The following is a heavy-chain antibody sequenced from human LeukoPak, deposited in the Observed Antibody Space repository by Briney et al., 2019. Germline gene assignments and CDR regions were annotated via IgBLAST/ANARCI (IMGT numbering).Heavy chain of an antibody. D-gene: IGHD2-21*01. V-gene: IGHV1-69*13. CDR2: IIPIFGTA. CDR3: ARSLQGGAPTGDI. CDR1: GGTFSSYA. J-gene: IGHJ3*02. Sequence: SVKVSCKASGGTFSSYAISWVRQAPGQGLEWMGGIIPIFGTANYAQKFQGRVTITADESTSTAYMELSSLRSEDTAVYYCARSLQGGAPTGDIWGQGTMVTVSS.